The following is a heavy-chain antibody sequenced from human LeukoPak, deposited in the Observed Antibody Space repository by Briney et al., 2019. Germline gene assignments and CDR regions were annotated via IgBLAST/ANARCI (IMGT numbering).Heavy chain of an antibody. D-gene: IGHD2/OR15-2a*01. Sequence: SETLSLTCGVSGGSISSTNWWTWVRQPPGGGLEWIGEVHLNGRTHYSPSLESRVTMSVDMSENHISLKLTSVTAADTAVYYCARGSASPSTIPFDVWGHGTLVTVSS. CDR2: VHLNGRT. CDR3: ARGSASPSTIPFDV. CDR1: GGSISSTNW. V-gene: IGHV4-4*02. J-gene: IGHJ3*01.